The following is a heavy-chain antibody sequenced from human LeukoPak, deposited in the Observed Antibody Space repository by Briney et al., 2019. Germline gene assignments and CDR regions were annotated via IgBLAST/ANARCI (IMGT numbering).Heavy chain of an antibody. J-gene: IGHJ6*02. CDR1: GFTFSSYA. Sequence: PGGSLRLSCAASGFTFSSYAMSWVRQAPGKGLEWVSAISGSGGSTYYADSVKGRFTISRDNSKNTLYLQMNSLRAEDTAVYYCAKAPNTAMAPVYYYYGMDVWGQGTTVTVSS. V-gene: IGHV3-23*01. CDR3: AKAPNTAMAPVYYYYGMDV. CDR2: ISGSGGST. D-gene: IGHD5-18*01.